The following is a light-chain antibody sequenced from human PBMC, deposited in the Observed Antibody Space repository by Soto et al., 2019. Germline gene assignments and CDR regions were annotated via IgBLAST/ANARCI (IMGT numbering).Light chain of an antibody. J-gene: IGLJ3*02. V-gene: IGLV1-51*01. CDR1: SSNIGNNY. CDR2: END. Sequence: QSLLTQPPSLSAAPGQKVTISCSGGSSNIGNNYVSCYQQLPGTAPKLLVYENDKRPSGIPDRFSGSKSGTSATLDITGLQTGDEADYYCGAWDTSLSGGVFGGGTKLTVL. CDR3: GAWDTSLSGGV.